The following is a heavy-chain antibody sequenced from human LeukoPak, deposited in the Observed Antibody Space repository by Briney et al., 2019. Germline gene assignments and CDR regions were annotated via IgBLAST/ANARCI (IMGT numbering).Heavy chain of an antibody. Sequence: GGSLRLSCAASGFTLSSYWMSWVRQAPGKGLEWVANIRQDGSEKNYVDSVRGRFIITRDNAKNSLYLQMNSLRLEDMAVYYCARDGYASGSHDYWGQGTLVTVSS. CDR3: ARDGYASGSHDY. V-gene: IGHV3-7*01. CDR2: IRQDGSEK. D-gene: IGHD3-10*01. CDR1: GFTLSSYW. J-gene: IGHJ4*02.